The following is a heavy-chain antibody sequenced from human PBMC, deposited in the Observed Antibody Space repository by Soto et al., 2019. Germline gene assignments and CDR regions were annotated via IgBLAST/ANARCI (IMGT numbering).Heavy chain of an antibody. J-gene: IGHJ4*02. V-gene: IGHV4-59*01. Sequence: PSETLSLTXTVSGGSISSYYWSWIRQPPGKGLEWIGYIYYSGSTNYNPSLKSRVTISVDTSKNQFSLKLSSVTAADTAVYYCARTVVVPAATDYWGQGTLVTVSS. CDR1: GGSISSYY. D-gene: IGHD2-2*01. CDR2: IYYSGST. CDR3: ARTVVVPAATDY.